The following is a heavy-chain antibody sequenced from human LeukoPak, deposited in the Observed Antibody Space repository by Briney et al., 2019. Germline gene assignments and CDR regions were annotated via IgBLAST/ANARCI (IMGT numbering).Heavy chain of an antibody. V-gene: IGHV3-9*01. CDR3: AKDSYYDSSGYYGLDFDY. Sequence: GGSLRLSCAASGFTFDDYAMYWVRQAPGKGLEWVSGITWNSDTIAYADSVKGRFTISRDNAKNSLYLQMNSLRAEDTALYYCAKDSYYDSSGYYGLDFDYWGQGTQVTVSS. CDR1: GFTFDDYA. CDR2: ITWNSDTI. J-gene: IGHJ4*02. D-gene: IGHD3-22*01.